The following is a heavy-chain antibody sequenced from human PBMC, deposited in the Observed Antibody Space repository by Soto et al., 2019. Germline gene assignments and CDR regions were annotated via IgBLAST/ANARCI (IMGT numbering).Heavy chain of an antibody. CDR2: IIPISGTT. CDR3: ARWGGLSCSGAVCFKKPFDY. Sequence: QVQLVQSGAEVKRPESSMKVSCKPSGGTFNNYAINWVRQAPGQGLEWMGAIIPISGTTKYAQKFQCRVTITADKSTSKVYMDLSSLRSEDTAVYYCARWGGLSCSGAVCFKKPFDYWGQGTLVTVSS. J-gene: IGHJ4*02. D-gene: IGHD2-8*02. CDR1: GGTFNNYA. V-gene: IGHV1-69*06.